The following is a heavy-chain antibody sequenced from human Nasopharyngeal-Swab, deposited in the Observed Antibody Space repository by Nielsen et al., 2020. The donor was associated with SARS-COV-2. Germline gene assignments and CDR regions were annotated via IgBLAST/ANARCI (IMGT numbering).Heavy chain of an antibody. J-gene: IGHJ4*02. D-gene: IGHD3-10*01. CDR3: ARIVDYYGPGSFPFFDF. Sequence: WIRQPPGKALEWLAPIFSNDKKSYNSSLKTRVTISKDTSKSQLVLTMTNMDPVDTATYYCARIVDYYGPGSFPFFDFWGQGIPVTVSS. V-gene: IGHV2-26*01. CDR2: IFSNDKK.